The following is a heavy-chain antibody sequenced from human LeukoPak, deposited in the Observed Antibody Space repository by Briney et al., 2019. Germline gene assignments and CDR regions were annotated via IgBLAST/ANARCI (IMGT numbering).Heavy chain of an antibody. CDR2: IYYSGST. CDR1: GGSISSYY. V-gene: IGHV4-59*01. D-gene: IGHD3/OR15-3a*01. J-gene: IGHJ3*02. CDR3: ARSWQRGGLGDDAFDI. Sequence: PSETLSLTCTVSGGSISSYYWSWIRQPPGKGLEWIGYIYYSGSTNYNPSLKSRVTISVDTSKNQFSLKLSPVTAADTAVYYCARSWQRGGLGDDAFDIWGQGTMVTVSS.